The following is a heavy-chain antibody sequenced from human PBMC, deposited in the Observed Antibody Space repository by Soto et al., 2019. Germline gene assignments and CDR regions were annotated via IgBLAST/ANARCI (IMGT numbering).Heavy chain of an antibody. CDR2: ISSSGSTI. V-gene: IGHV3-11*01. Sequence: QVQLVESGGGLVKPGGSLRLSCAASGFTFSDYYMSWIRQAPGKGLEWVSYISSSGSTIYYADSVKGRFTISRDNAKNSLYLQMNGRRAEDTAVYYCARDYEGGEPQFRFRVRLAPWGQGPLVTVSS. CDR3: ARDYEGGEPQFRFRVRLAP. D-gene: IGHD3-16*01. CDR1: GFTFSDYY. J-gene: IGHJ5*02.